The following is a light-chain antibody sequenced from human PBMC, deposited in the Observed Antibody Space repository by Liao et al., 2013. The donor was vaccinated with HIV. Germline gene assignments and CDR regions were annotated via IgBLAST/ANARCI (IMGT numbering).Light chain of an antibody. CDR2: KDS. Sequence: SYELTQPPSVSVSPGQTARITCSGDALPKQYAYWYQQKPGQAPVLLIYKDSERPSGIPERLSGSRSGTTVTLTISGAQAGDEADYYCQSTDSSGAWVFGGGTKLTVL. J-gene: IGLJ3*02. CDR1: ALPKQY. V-gene: IGLV3-25*03. CDR3: QSTDSSGAWV.